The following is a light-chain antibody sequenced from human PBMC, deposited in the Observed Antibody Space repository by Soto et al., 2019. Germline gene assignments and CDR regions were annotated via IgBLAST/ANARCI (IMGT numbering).Light chain of an antibody. CDR1: STNIGAGYD. J-gene: IGLJ1*01. CDR3: QSYDSSMSVV. V-gene: IGLV1-40*01. CDR2: GNS. Sequence: QSVLTQPPSVSGAPGQRVTISCTGSSTNIGAGYDVHWYQQLPGTAPNLLIYGNSNRPSGVPDRFSGSKSGTSASLAITGLQAEDDADYYCQSYDSSMSVVFGTGTKVTVL.